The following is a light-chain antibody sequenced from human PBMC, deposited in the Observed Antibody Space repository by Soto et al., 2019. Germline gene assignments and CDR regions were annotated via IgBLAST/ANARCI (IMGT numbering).Light chain of an antibody. Sequence: QSALTQPASVSGSPGQSITISCTGTNSDVGTYNLVSWYQQHPGKAPKLMTYEGTKRPSGVSSRFSGSNSGNTASLTISGLQAEDEADYYCYSYAGSGTYVFGTGTKLTVL. CDR1: NSDVGTYNL. CDR2: EGT. CDR3: YSYAGSGTYV. V-gene: IGLV2-23*01. J-gene: IGLJ1*01.